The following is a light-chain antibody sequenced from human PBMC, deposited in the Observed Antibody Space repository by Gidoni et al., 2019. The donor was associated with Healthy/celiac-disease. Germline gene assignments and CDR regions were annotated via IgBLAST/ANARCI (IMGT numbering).Light chain of an antibody. CDR3: SSYTSSSTLYV. Sequence: QSALTQPASVSGSPGQSITISCTGTCSDVGGYNYVSWYQQHPGKAPKLMIYEVSNRPSGVSNRFSGYKSGNTASLTISGLQAEDEADYYCSSYTSSSTLYVFGTGTKVTVL. CDR2: EVS. V-gene: IGLV2-14*01. CDR1: CSDVGGYNY. J-gene: IGLJ1*01.